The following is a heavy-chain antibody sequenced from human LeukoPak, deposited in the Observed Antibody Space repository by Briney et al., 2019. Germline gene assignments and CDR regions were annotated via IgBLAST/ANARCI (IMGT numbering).Heavy chain of an antibody. J-gene: IGHJ6*02. CDR2: INAGNGNT. D-gene: IGHD6-19*01. V-gene: IGHV1-3*01. CDR1: GYTFTSYA. CDR3: ASSIAVAGARYYYGMDV. Sequence: ASVKVSCKASGYTFTSYAMHWVRQAPGQRLEWMGWINAGNGNTKYSQKFQGRVTITRDTSASTAYMELSSLRSEDTAVYYCASSIAVAGARYYYGMDVWGQGTTVTVSS.